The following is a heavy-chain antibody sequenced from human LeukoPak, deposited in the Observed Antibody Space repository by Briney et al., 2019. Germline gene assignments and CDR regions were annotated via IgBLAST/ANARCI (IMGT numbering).Heavy chain of an antibody. CDR1: GYTFTSYG. Sequence: ASVKVSCKASGYTFTSYGISWVRQAPGQGLEWMGWISAYNGNTNYAQKLQARVTVTTDTSTSTAYMELRSLRSDDTAVYYCARFGGYGGEGYFDYWGQGSLVTVSS. V-gene: IGHV1-18*01. J-gene: IGHJ4*02. CDR2: ISAYNGNT. CDR3: ARFGGYGGEGYFDY. D-gene: IGHD5-12*01.